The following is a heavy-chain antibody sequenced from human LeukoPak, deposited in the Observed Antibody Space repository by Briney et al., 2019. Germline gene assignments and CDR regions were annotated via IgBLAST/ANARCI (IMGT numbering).Heavy chain of an antibody. D-gene: IGHD2-21*01. CDR1: GFTFSTYS. CDR3: ARDPVVVIGKNWFDP. Sequence: PGGSLRLSCAASGFTFSTYSMNWVRQAPGKGLEWVSYISSSSSTIYYADSVKGRFTISRDNAKNSLYLQMNSLRAEDTAVYYCARDPVVVIGKNWFDPWGQGTLVTVSS. CDR2: ISSSSSTI. J-gene: IGHJ5*02. V-gene: IGHV3-48*01.